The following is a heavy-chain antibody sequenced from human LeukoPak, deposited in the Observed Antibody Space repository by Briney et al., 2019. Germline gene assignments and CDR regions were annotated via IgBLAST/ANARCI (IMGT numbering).Heavy chain of an antibody. V-gene: IGHV4-34*01. CDR2: INHSGST. Sequence: SETLSLTCAVYGGSFSGYYWSWIRQPPGKGLEWIGEINHSGSTNYNPSLKSRVTISVDTSKNQFSLKLSSVTASDTAVYYCAKDYDFWSGYYPAFDIWGKGTMVTVSS. J-gene: IGHJ3*02. CDR3: AKDYDFWSGYYPAFDI. CDR1: GGSFSGYY. D-gene: IGHD3-3*01.